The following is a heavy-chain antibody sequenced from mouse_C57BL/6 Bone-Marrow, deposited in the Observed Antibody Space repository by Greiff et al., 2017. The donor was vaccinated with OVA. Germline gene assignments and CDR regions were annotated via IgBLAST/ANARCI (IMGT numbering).Heavy chain of an antibody. J-gene: IGHJ2*01. CDR3: ARDRGTTVFDY. Sequence: EVKLVESGGGLVKPGGSLKLSCAASGFTFSSYAMSWVRQTPEKRLEWVATSSDGGSYTYYPDNVKGRFTISRDNAKNNLYLQMSHLKSEDTAMYYCARDRGTTVFDYWGQGTTLTVSS. V-gene: IGHV5-4*01. CDR1: GFTFSSYA. CDR2: SSDGGSYT. D-gene: IGHD1-1*01.